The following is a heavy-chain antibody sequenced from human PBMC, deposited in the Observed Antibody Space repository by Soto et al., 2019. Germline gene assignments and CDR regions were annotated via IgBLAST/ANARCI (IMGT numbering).Heavy chain of an antibody. D-gene: IGHD3-3*01. CDR1: GGSFSGYY. Sequence: PSETLSLTCAVYGGSFSGYYWSWIRQPPGKGLEWIGEINHSGSTNYNPSLKSRVTISVDTSKNQFSLKLSSVTAADTAVYYCARREINDFWSGYSNPTGRFDYWGQGTLVTVYS. J-gene: IGHJ4*02. CDR2: INHSGST. CDR3: ARREINDFWSGYSNPTGRFDY. V-gene: IGHV4-34*01.